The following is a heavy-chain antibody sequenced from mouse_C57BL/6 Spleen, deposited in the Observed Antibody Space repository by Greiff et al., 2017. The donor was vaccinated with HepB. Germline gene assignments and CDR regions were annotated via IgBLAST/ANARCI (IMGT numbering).Heavy chain of an antibody. CDR3: ARDGTGDWYFDV. CDR1: GFSLTSYG. D-gene: IGHD4-1*01. CDR2: IWSGGST. V-gene: IGHV2-2*01. J-gene: IGHJ1*03. Sequence: VMLVESGPGLVQPSQSLSITCTVSGFSLTSYGVHWVRQSPGKGLEWLGVIWSGGSTDYNAAFISRLSISKYNSKSQVFFKMNSLQADDTAIYYWARDGTGDWYFDVWGTGTTVTVSS.